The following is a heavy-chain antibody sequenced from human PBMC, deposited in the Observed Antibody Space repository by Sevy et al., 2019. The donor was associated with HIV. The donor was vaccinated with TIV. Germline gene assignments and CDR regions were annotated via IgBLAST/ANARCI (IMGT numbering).Heavy chain of an antibody. CDR3: ARGIAALPGYYYGMDV. V-gene: IGHV3-33*01. Sequence: WGSLRLSCEVFGFTFSSYGMHWVRQAPGKGLEWVAVIWYDGSNKYYADSVKGRFTISRDNTKNTLHLQMNSLRAEDTAVYYCARGIAALPGYYYGMDVWGQGTTVTVSS. CDR2: IWYDGSNK. D-gene: IGHD6-6*01. CDR1: GFTFSSYG. J-gene: IGHJ6*02.